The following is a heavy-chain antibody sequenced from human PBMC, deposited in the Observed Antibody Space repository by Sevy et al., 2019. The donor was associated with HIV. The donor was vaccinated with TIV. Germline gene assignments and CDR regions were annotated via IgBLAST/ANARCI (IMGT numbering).Heavy chain of an antibody. CDR3: AQAHYGGDFDI. CDR1: GFTFDDYA. CDR2: ISWNSGSI. D-gene: IGHD4-17*01. Sequence: GGSLRLSCAASGFTFDDYAMHWVRQAPGKGLEWVSGISWNSGSIGYADSVKGRFTISRDNAKNSLYLQMNSLRAEDTALYYCAQAHYGGDFDIWGQGTMVTVSS. V-gene: IGHV3-9*01. J-gene: IGHJ3*02.